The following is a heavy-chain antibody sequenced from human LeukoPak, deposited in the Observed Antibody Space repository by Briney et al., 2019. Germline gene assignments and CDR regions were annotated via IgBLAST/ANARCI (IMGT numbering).Heavy chain of an antibody. V-gene: IGHV4-39*01. CDR2: IYYFGST. J-gene: IGHJ5*02. CDR3: ARMTCGGGTCWWFDP. CDR1: GGSITSIHYY. D-gene: IGHD2-15*01. Sequence: SETLSVTCTVSGGSITSIHYYWGWIRQPPGKGLEWIGNIYYFGSTYYNPSLRSRVTISVDTSKNQFSLKLSSVTAADTALYYCARMTCGGGTCWWFDPWGQGTLVTVSS.